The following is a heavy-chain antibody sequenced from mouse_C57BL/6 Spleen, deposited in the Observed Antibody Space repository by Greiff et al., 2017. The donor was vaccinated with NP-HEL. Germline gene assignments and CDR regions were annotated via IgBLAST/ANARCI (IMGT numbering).Heavy chain of an antibody. CDR3: ARSQAPLAMDY. J-gene: IGHJ4*01. V-gene: IGHV3-5*01. D-gene: IGHD3-2*02. CDR2: IYYSGTI. CDR1: GISITTGNYR. Sequence: EVKLQESGPGLVKPSQTVFLTCTVTGISITTGNYRWSWIRQFPGNKLEWIGYIYYSGTITYNPSLTSRTTITRDTPKNQFFLEMNSLTAEDTATYYCARSQAPLAMDYWGQGTSVTVSS.